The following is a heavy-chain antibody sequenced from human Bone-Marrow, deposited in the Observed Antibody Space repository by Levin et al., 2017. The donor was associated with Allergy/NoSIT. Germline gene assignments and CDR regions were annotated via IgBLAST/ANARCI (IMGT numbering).Heavy chain of an antibody. Sequence: LSLTCAASGFTFSSYWMHWVRQAPGKGLVWVSRTNSDGSSISYADSVKGRFTISRDNAKNTLYLQMNSLRAEDTAVYYCARVGAVAGRGIDYWGQGTLVTVSS. D-gene: IGHD6-19*01. CDR1: GFTFSSYW. V-gene: IGHV3-74*01. CDR3: ARVGAVAGRGIDY. CDR2: TNSDGSSI. J-gene: IGHJ4*02.